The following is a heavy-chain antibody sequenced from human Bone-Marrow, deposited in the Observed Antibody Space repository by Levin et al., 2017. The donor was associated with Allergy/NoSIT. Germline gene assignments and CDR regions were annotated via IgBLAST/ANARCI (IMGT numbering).Heavy chain of an antibody. V-gene: IGHV1-24*01. CDR2: FDPEDGET. Sequence: ASVKVSCKVSGYTLTELSMHWVRQAPGKGLEWMGGFDPEDGETIYAQKFQGRVTMTEDTSTDTAYMELSSLRSEDTAVYYCATGRNWNDRMDVWGQGTTVTVSS. J-gene: IGHJ6*02. CDR1: GYTLTELS. D-gene: IGHD1-1*01. CDR3: ATGRNWNDRMDV.